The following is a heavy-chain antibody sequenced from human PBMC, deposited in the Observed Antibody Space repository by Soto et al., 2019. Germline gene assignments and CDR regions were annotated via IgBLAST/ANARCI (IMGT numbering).Heavy chain of an antibody. D-gene: IGHD2-2*01. CDR2: IIPILGIA. J-gene: IGHJ3*02. V-gene: IGHV1-69*02. Sequence: VASVKVSCKASGCTFSCYTISWVRQSPGKGLEWMGRIIPILGIANYAQKFQGRVTITADKSTSTAYMELSSLRSEDTAVYYCARARIVVVPAAMDAFDIWGQGTMVTVSS. CDR1: GCTFSCYT. CDR3: ARARIVVVPAAMDAFDI.